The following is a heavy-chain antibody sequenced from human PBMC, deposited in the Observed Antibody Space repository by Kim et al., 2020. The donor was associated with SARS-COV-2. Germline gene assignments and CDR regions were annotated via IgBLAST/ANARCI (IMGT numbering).Heavy chain of an antibody. J-gene: IGHJ4*02. Sequence: GGSLRLSCAASGFTFSSYAMSWVRQAPGKGLEWVSVIYSGGSSTYYADSVKGRFTISRDNSKNTLYLQMNSLRAEDTAVYYCAKEPQVRGVYYFDYWGQGTLVTVSS. CDR3: AKEPQVRGVYYFDY. V-gene: IGHV3-23*03. CDR2: IYSGGSST. CDR1: GFTFSSYA. D-gene: IGHD3-10*01.